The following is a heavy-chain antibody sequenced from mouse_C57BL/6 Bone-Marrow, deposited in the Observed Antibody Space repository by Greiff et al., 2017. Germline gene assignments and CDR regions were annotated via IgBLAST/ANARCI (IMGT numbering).Heavy chain of an antibody. CDR1: GFTFSDYY. CDR3: ARQGWVLYAMDY. Sequence: EVQRVESGGGLVQPGGSLKLSCAASGFTFSDYYMYWVRQTPEKRLGWVAYISNGGGSTYYPDTVKGRFTISRDNAKNTLYLQMSHLKSEDTAMYYCARQGWVLYAMDYWGQGTSVTVSS. CDR2: ISNGGGST. V-gene: IGHV5-12*01. D-gene: IGHD2-3*01. J-gene: IGHJ4*01.